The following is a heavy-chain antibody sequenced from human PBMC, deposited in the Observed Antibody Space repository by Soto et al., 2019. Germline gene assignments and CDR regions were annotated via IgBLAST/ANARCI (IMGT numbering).Heavy chain of an antibody. CDR2: IKSKTDGGTT. D-gene: IGHD3-3*01. J-gene: IGHJ6*03. Sequence: EVQLVESGGGLVKPGGSLRLSCAASGFTFSNAWMSWVRQAPGKGLEWVGRIKSKTDGGTTDYAAPVKVRFTISRDDSKNTLYLQMNRLKTEDTALYYCTTGIYNAISYYMDVLGKGTTVTVSS. CDR1: GFTFSNAW. CDR3: TTGIYNAISYYMDV. V-gene: IGHV3-15*01.